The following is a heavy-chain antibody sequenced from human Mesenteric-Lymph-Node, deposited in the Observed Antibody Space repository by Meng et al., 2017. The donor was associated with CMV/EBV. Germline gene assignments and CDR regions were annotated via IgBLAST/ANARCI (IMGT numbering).Heavy chain of an antibody. CDR1: GGSFSGYY. CDR2: INHSGGT. D-gene: IGHD2-2*02. J-gene: IGHJ4*02. Sequence: SETLSLTCAVYGGSFSGYYWSWIRQPPGKGLEWIGEINHSGGTNYNPSLKSRVTISVDTSKNQFSLKLSSVTAADTAVYYCARGNIVVVPAAILSWYFDYWGQGTLVTVSS. CDR3: ARGNIVVVPAAILSWYFDY. V-gene: IGHV4-34*01.